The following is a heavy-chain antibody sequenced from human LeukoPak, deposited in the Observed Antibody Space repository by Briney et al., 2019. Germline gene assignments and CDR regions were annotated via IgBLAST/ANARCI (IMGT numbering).Heavy chain of an antibody. V-gene: IGHV3-21*01. CDR1: GFTFSTHS. Sequence: GGSLRLSCAASGFTFSTHSMNWVRQAPGKGLEWVSFISDSDNNLYYADSVKGRFTISRDNARNSLFLQMNNLRVDDSAVYYCAREYTAMAYDYWGQGNLVTVSS. D-gene: IGHD5-18*01. CDR2: ISDSDNNL. CDR3: AREYTAMAYDY. J-gene: IGHJ4*02.